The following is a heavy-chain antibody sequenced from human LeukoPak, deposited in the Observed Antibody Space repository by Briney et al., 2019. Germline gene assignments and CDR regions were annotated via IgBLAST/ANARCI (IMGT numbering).Heavy chain of an antibody. V-gene: IGHV3-23*01. CDR2: IRESGGGT. Sequence: SGGSLRLSCVVSGITVSNYGMNWVRQAPGKGLEWASGIRESGGGTNYADSVKGRFTISRDNAMNTVYLQMNSLRAEDTAVYFFAKRGILNQGFLLMGFHKEAYYFDNWGQGVLVTVSS. J-gene: IGHJ4*02. D-gene: IGHD3-3*02. CDR3: AKRGILNQGFLLMGFHKEAYYFDN. CDR1: GITVSNYG.